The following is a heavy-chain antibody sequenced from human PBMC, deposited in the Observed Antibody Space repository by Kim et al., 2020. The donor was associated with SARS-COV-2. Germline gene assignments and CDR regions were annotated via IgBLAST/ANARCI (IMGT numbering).Heavy chain of an antibody. CDR3: ARQKWGYDSSGYVFDY. D-gene: IGHD3-22*01. V-gene: IGHV5-10-1*01. Sequence: GESLKISCKGSGYSFTSYWISWVRQMPGKGLEWMGRIDPSDSYTNYSPSFQGHVTISADKSISTAYLQWSSLKASDTAMYYCARQKWGYDSSGYVFDYWGQGTLVTVSS. CDR1: GYSFTSYW. J-gene: IGHJ4*02. CDR2: IDPSDSYT.